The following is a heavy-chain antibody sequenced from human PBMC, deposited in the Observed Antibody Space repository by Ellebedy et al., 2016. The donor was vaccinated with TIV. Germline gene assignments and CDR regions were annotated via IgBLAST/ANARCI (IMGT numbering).Heavy chain of an antibody. V-gene: IGHV3-7*01. CDR3: AREVGGGGAY. J-gene: IGHJ4*02. D-gene: IGHD2-21*01. CDR1: GFTFSSYW. CDR2: IKQDGSVK. Sequence: GESLKISXAASGFTFSSYWMHWVRQAPGKGLEWVANIKQDGSVKKYVDSVKGRFTISRDSGKNSLYLQMNSLRGEDTAVYYCAREVGGGGAYWGQGTLVTVSS.